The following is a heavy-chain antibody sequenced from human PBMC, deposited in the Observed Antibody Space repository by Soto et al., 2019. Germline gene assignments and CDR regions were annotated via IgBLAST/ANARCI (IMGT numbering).Heavy chain of an antibody. V-gene: IGHV3-23*01. CDR1: GFTFNNYA. CDR3: ATGRGGSGSLTPRVDF. Sequence: EVQLLESGGGLVQPGGSLRLSCAASGFTFNNYAMTWVRQAPGKGLEVVSAISGGGDTTSYADSVKGRFTVSRDGSKNTMYMQMSSLRAEDTALYYCATGRGGSGSLTPRVDFWGQGTLVTVSS. D-gene: IGHD3-10*01. J-gene: IGHJ4*02. CDR2: ISGGGDTT.